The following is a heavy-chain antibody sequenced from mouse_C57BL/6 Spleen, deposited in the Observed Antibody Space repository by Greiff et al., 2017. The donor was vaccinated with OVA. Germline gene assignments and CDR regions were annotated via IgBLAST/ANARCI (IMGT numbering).Heavy chain of an antibody. V-gene: IGHV1-4*01. CDR2: INPSSGYT. J-gene: IGHJ2*01. D-gene: IGHD1-2*01. Sequence: FQLHQSGAELARPGASVKMSCKASGYTFTGSTMHWVKQRPGQGLEWIGYINPSSGYTKYNQKFKDKATLTADKSSSTAYMQLSSLTSEDSAVYYCARSHSSFDYWGQGTTLTVSS. CDR1: GYTFTGST. CDR3: ARSHSSFDY.